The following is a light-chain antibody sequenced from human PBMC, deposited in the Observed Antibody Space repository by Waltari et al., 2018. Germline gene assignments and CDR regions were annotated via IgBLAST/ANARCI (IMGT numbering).Light chain of an antibody. CDR1: QGITND. J-gene: IGKJ2*01. CDR2: EAS. CDR3: QHYYSSPHN. Sequence: ITCRASQGITNDLAWYQQKPGETPKVLIYEASSLQSGIPSRFSGSGSGTDFTLTISSLQSEDFATYYCQHYYSSPHNFGQGTKVEVK. V-gene: IGKV1-13*02.